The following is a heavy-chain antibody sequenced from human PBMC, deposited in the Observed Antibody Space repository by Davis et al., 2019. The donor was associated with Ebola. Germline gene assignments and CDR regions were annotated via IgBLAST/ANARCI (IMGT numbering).Heavy chain of an antibody. CDR1: GGSISSYY. Sequence: MPSETLSLTCTVSGGSISSYYWSWIRQPPGKGLEWIGYIYYSGSTNYNPSLKSRVTISVDTSKNQFSLKLSSVTAADTAVYYCARAGCSSTSCYTSWLYYYYGMDVWGQGTTVTVSS. CDR2: IYYSGST. CDR3: ARAGCSSTSCYTSWLYYYYGMDV. D-gene: IGHD2-2*02. J-gene: IGHJ6*02. V-gene: IGHV4-59*12.